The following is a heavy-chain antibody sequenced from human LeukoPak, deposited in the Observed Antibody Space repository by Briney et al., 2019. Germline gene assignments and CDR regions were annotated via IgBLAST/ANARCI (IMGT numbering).Heavy chain of an antibody. J-gene: IGHJ6*02. Sequence: GGSLRLSCAASGFTFDDYGMSWVRQAPGKGLEWVSGINWNGGSTGYADSVKGRFTISRDNAKNSLYLQMNSLRAEDTALYHCARESGNGYSSGWYPYYYYGMDVWGQGTTVTVSS. V-gene: IGHV3-20*01. D-gene: IGHD6-19*01. CDR1: GFTFDDYG. CDR3: ARESGNGYSSGWYPYYYYGMDV. CDR2: INWNGGST.